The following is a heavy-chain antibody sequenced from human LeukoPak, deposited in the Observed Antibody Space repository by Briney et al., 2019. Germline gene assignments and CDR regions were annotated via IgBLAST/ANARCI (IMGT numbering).Heavy chain of an antibody. D-gene: IGHD3-10*01. CDR1: GYRFNSQG. Sequence: ASVKVSCKASGYRFNSQGLSWARQAPGQRLEWMGWMNPNSGNTGYAQKFQGRVTMTRNTSISTAYMELSSLRSEDTAVYYCARAGYYGSGSYYFDYWGQGTLVTVSS. J-gene: IGHJ4*02. V-gene: IGHV1-8*01. CDR2: MNPNSGNT. CDR3: ARAGYYGSGSYYFDY.